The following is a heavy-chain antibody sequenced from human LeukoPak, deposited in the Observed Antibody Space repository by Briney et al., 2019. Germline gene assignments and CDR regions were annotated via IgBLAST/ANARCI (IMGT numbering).Heavy chain of an antibody. CDR1: GYTFTGYY. J-gene: IGHJ4*01. CDR3: ARDKDRYGAGPFDH. CDR2: INPNSGGT. V-gene: IGHV1-2*02. D-gene: IGHD3-10*01. Sequence: GASVKVSCKASGYTFTGYYMHWVRQAPGQGLEWMGWINPNSGGTNYAQKFQGRVTMTRDTSISTAYMELSRLRSDDTATYYCARDKDRYGAGPFDHWGQGTLVIVSS.